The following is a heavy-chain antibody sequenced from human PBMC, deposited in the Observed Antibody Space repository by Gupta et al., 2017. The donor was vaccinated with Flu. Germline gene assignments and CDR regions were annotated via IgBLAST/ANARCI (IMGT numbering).Heavy chain of an antibody. V-gene: IGHV3-7*01. CDR2: INMDGSVI. J-gene: IGHJ4*02. CDR3: ARDVGHGDYDY. CDR1: GFTFSSNW. Sequence: GGGLVQPGGSLRLSCAASGFTFSSNWISWVRQAPGKGPELVANINMDGSVINYVVESVKGRFTISRDNAKNSVYLQMDSLRAEDAAVYYCARDVGHGDYDYWGQGTLVTVSS. D-gene: IGHD4-17*01.